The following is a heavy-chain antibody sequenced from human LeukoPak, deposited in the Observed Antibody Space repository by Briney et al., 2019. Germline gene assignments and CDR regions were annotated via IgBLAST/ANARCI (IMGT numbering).Heavy chain of an antibody. Sequence: GGSLRLSCAASGFTFSSYSMNWVRQAPGKGLEWVSYISSSSSTIYYAGSVRGRFTISRDNAKNSLYLQMNSPRGEDTAVYYCARKTGGSLDIWGQGTMVTVSS. J-gene: IGHJ3*02. CDR3: ARKTGGSLDI. CDR2: ISSSSSTI. CDR1: GFTFSSYS. V-gene: IGHV3-48*01. D-gene: IGHD7-27*01.